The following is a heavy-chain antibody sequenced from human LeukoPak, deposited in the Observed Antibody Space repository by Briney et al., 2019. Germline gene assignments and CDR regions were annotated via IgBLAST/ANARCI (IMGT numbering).Heavy chain of an antibody. CDR3: ARVGAFAGNMFLLWFGEQGGAFDI. V-gene: IGHV1-2*02. CDR1: GYTFTGYY. J-gene: IGHJ3*02. Sequence: ASVKVSCKASGYTFTGYYMHWVRQAPGQGLEWMGWINPNSGGTNYAQKFQGRVTMTRDTSISTAYMELSRLRSDDTAVYYCARVGAFAGNMFLLWFGEQGGAFDIWGQGTMVTVSS. CDR2: INPNSGGT. D-gene: IGHD3-10*01.